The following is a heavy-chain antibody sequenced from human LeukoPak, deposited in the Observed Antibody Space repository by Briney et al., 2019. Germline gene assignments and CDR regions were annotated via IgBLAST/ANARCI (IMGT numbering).Heavy chain of an antibody. CDR3: ARWGLYYGDPPGYFDL. D-gene: IGHD4-17*01. V-gene: IGHV3-66*01. Sequence: PGGSLRLSCAAFGFTVSSSYMTRVRQAPGKGLEWVSVIYSDGNTYFADSVKGRLTISRDLSKNTLYLQMNSLRADDTAVYYCARWGLYYGDPPGYFDLWGRGTLVTVSS. CDR2: IYSDGNT. CDR1: GFTVSSSY. J-gene: IGHJ2*01.